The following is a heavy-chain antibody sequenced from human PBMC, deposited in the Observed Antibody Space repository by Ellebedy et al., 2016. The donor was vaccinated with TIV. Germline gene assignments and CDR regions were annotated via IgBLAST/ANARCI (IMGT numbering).Heavy chain of an antibody. CDR1: GGSISSSSYY. V-gene: IGHV4-39*01. CDR3: VSRVVAVRHFDY. Sequence: MPSETLSLTCTVSGGSISSSSYYWGWIRQPPGKGLEWIGSIYYSGSTYYSPSLKSRVAISVDTSKNQFSLKLSSVTAADTAIYYCVSRVVAVRHFDYWGQGTLVTVSS. J-gene: IGHJ4*02. D-gene: IGHD6-6*01. CDR2: IYYSGST.